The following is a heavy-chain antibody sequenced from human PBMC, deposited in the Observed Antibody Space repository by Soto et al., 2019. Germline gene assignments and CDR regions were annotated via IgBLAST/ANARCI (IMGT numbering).Heavy chain of an antibody. CDR2: ISDGGGAT. CDR3: VKEDCAAGCDLDF. J-gene: IGHJ4*02. Sequence: GGSLRLSCAASGFDFSSYAMNWVRQAPGKGLEWVSSISDGGGATNYANSVRGRFTISRDRFKNTLDLHMNSLRAEDTAVYYCVKEDCAAGCDLDFWGQGTLVTVSS. D-gene: IGHD5-12*01. V-gene: IGHV3-23*01. CDR1: GFDFSSYA.